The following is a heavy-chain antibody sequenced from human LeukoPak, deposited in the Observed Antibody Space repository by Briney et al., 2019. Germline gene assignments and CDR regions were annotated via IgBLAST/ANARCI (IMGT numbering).Heavy chain of an antibody. CDR1: GFTFSNAW. CDR2: TKGKTDGGTT. J-gene: IGHJ4*02. D-gene: IGHD3-3*01. CDR3: TTYVAYDFWSGYYTGYFDY. Sequence: GGSLRLSCTASGFTFSNAWMSWVRQAPGKGLEWVGRTKGKTDGGTTDYAAPVKGRFTISRDDSKNTLYLQMNSLKTEDTAVYYCTTYVAYDFWSGYYTGYFDYWGQGTLVTVSS. V-gene: IGHV3-15*01.